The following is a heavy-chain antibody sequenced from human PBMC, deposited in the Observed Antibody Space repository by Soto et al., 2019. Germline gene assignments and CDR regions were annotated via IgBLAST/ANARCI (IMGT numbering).Heavy chain of an antibody. CDR1: GFSFGYYW. CDR2: IKFDSSER. V-gene: IGHV3-7*01. J-gene: IGHJ6*02. Sequence: GGSLRLSCAASGFSFGYYWMSWVRQAPGKGLEWVATIKFDSSERKYVDSVKGRFTLSRDNAKNSLYLQIDSLRAEDTALYYCAREYTAWPLAYGLDVWGQGTTVTVSS. D-gene: IGHD2-2*02. CDR3: AREYTAWPLAYGLDV.